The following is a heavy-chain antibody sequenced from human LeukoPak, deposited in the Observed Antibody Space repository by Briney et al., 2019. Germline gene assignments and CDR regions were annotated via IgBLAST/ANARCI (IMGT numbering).Heavy chain of an antibody. J-gene: IGHJ4*02. CDR1: GGPISSSTYY. V-gene: IGHV4-39*01. D-gene: IGHD6-6*01. Sequence: SETLSLTCTVSGGPISSSTYYWGWIRRPPGKGLEWIWSIYYSGSTYYNPSLKSRVTISVDTSKNHFYLNQSSVTAADTAVYYCARQSRGSSSSRDYFDYWGQGTLVTVSS. CDR3: ARQSRGSSSSRDYFDY. CDR2: IYYSGST.